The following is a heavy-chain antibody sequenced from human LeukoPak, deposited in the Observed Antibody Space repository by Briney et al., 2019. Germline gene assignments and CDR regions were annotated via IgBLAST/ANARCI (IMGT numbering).Heavy chain of an antibody. V-gene: IGHV3-74*01. D-gene: IGHD1-26*01. CDR1: GFTLSGRW. CDR2: IDSDGSTT. J-gene: IGHJ4*02. Sequence: GGSLRLSCAASGFTLSGRWMHWVRQAPGKGLVWVSHIDSDGSTTNYADSVKGRFTISRDNAKNTLYLQMNTLRAEDTAVYYCAGEEGAIHYWGQGTLVTVSS. CDR3: AGEEGAIHY.